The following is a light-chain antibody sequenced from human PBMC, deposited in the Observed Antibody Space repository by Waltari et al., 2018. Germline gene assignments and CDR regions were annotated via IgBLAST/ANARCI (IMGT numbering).Light chain of an antibody. J-gene: IGLJ2*01. CDR3: SSKTSSSTVV. CDR1: SSDVGGYNC. CDR2: DVS. V-gene: IGLV2-14*03. Sequence: QSALTQPASVSGSPGQSITISCTGTSSDVGGYNCVSWYQHHPGNAPKLLVFDVSNRPSGASNRFSGSKSGNTASLTIAGLQAGDEADYYCSSKTSSSTVVFGGGTKLTVL.